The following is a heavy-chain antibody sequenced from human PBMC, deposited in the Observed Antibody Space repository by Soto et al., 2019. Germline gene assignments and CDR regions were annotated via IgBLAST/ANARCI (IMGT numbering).Heavy chain of an antibody. Sequence: QVQLQESGPGLVKPSETLSLTCTVSGGSVSSGSYYWSWIRQPPGKGLEWIGYIYYSGSTNYNPSLKSRVTISVDTSKNQFSLKLSSGTAADTAVYYWARGRAGVRGELLVAGGMDVWGQGTTVTVSS. V-gene: IGHV4-61*01. CDR2: IYYSGST. CDR3: ARGRAGVRGELLVAGGMDV. D-gene: IGHD1-26*01. J-gene: IGHJ6*02. CDR1: GGSVSSGSYY.